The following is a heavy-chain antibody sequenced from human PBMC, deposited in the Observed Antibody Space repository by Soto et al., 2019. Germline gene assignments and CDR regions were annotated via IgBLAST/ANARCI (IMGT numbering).Heavy chain of an antibody. CDR3: ARDAVAAGNFNFDY. CDR2: ISGDSGNT. Sequence: GASVKVSCKASGYMFTKSAMHWVRQAPGQRLEWMGWISGDSGNTKYSPKLQDRVTITRDTSASTAYMELSSLRSEDTALYYCARDAVAAGNFNFDYWGQGTLVTVSS. D-gene: IGHD6-19*01. J-gene: IGHJ4*01. CDR1: GYMFTKSA. V-gene: IGHV1-3*01.